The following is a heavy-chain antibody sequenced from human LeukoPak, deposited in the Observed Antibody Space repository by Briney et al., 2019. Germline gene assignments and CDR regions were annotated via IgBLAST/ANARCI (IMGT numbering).Heavy chain of an antibody. V-gene: IGHV1-69*05. J-gene: IGHJ4*02. CDR3: ASGRGSRYYSNL. Sequence: SVKVSCKASGGTFSSYAISWVRQAPGQGLEWMGGIIPIFGTANYAQKFQGRVTITTDESTSTAYMELSILRSEDTAVYYCASGRGSRYYSNLWGQGTLVTVSS. CDR1: GGTFSSYA. D-gene: IGHD2-8*01. CDR2: IIPIFGTA.